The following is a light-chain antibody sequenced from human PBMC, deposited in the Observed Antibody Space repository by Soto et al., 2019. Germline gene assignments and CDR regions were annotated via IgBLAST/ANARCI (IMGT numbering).Light chain of an antibody. CDR2: DAS. Sequence: DIQMTQSPSSLSASVGDRVTITCQASQDIRNSLNWYQQKPGKAPKLLIYDASNLETGVPSRFSGSGSGTDFTFTISSLQPEDFATYYCQQYDNLLALTFGGGTKVDIK. J-gene: IGKJ4*01. CDR3: QQYDNLLALT. V-gene: IGKV1-33*01. CDR1: QDIRNS.